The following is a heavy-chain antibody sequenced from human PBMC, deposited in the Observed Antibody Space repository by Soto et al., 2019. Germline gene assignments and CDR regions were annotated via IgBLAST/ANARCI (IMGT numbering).Heavy chain of an antibody. CDR1: GYTFTGYY. CDR2: INPNSGGT. V-gene: IGHV1-2*02. CDR3: ARDYCSGGSCYSSVY. J-gene: IGHJ4*02. Sequence: AASVKVSCKASGYTFTGYYMHWVRQAPGQGLEWMGWINPNSGGTNYAQKFQGRVTMTRDTSISTAYMELSRLRSDDTAVYYCARDYCSGGSCYSSVYWGQGTLVTVSS. D-gene: IGHD2-15*01.